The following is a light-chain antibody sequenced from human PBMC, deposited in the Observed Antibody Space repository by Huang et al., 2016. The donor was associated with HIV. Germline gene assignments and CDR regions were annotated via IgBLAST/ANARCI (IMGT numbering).Light chain of an antibody. Sequence: EIVLTQSPDPLSLSPGERATLSCRASQTVSTYLAWYQHKPGQSPRLLIYDASKRAAGMPARFSGSGSGTDFAISISSLEPEDFAVYYCQQRDNWPPRYTFGQGTKLEIK. CDR3: QQRDNWPPRYT. CDR1: QTVSTY. CDR2: DAS. V-gene: IGKV3-11*01. J-gene: IGKJ2*01.